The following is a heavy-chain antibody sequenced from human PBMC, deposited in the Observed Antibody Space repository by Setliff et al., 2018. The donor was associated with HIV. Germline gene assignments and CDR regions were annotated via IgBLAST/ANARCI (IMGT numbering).Heavy chain of an antibody. CDR1: GFTFSSYG. Sequence: PGGSLRLSCAASGFTFSSYGMHWVRQAPGKGLEWVAVMSYDGNNKYYADSVKGRFTISRDNSKNTLFLQMISLRDDDTAVYYCAKPLTQWGVSPYHYAVDVWGQGTTVTVSS. J-gene: IGHJ6*02. CDR2: MSYDGNNK. CDR3: AKPLTQWGVSPYHYAVDV. D-gene: IGHD1-26*01. V-gene: IGHV3-30*12.